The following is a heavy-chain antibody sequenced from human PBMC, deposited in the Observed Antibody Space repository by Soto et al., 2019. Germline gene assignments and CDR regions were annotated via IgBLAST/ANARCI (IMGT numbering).Heavy chain of an antibody. J-gene: IGHJ4*02. CDR2: IYHSGST. V-gene: IGHV4-30-2*01. CDR3: AGGRMGTRRDY. CDR1: GGSISSGGYS. Sequence: QLQLQESGSGLVKPSQTLSLTCAVSGGSISSGGYSWSWIRQPPGKGLEWIGYIYHSGSTYYNPTLKSRATISVDRSKNQFSLKLSSVTAADTAVYYCAGGRMGTRRDYWGQGTLVTVSS. D-gene: IGHD2-2*01.